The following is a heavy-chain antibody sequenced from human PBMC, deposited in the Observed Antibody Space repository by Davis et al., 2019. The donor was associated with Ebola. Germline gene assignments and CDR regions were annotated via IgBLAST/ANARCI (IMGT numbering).Heavy chain of an antibody. V-gene: IGHV4-34*01. J-gene: IGHJ6*02. CDR1: GGSFSGYY. Sequence: MPSETLSLTCAVYGGSFSGYYWSWIRQPPGKGLEWIGEINHSGSTNYNPSLKSRVTISVDTSKNQFSLKLSSVTAADTAVYYCARGASGYDTYYYGMDVWGQGTTVTVSS. CDR3: ARGASGYDTYYYGMDV. CDR2: INHSGST. D-gene: IGHD5-12*01.